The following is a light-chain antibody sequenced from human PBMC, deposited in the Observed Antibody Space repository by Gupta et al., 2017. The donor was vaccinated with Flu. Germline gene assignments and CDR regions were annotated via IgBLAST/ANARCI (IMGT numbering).Light chain of an antibody. V-gene: IGLV3-9*01. Sequence: SYELSLPLAVSLALVQTARITCGGNDIGSKDVHWYQQKPAQAPVLVNYRSNNRPSGSPERCSGSASGNTATLTIRRAQDGDEADYYCQVWDSSIAVFGTGTRVTVL. CDR1: DIGSKD. CDR2: RSN. J-gene: IGLJ1*01. CDR3: QVWDSSIAV.